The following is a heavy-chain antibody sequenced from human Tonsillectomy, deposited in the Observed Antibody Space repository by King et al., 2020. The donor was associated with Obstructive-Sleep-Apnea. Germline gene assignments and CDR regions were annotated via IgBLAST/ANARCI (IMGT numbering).Heavy chain of an antibody. CDR3: ARGRFGDSEAYFDY. D-gene: IGHD4-17*01. CDR1: GGSISSAGYY. Sequence: VPLQESGPGLVKPSQTLSLTCTVSGGSISSAGYYWRWIRQHPGKGLEWIGYIYYSGSTYYNPSLKSRVTISIDTSKNHFSLKLISVTAADTAVYYCARGRFGDSEAYFDYWGQGTLVTVSS. V-gene: IGHV4-31*03. CDR2: IYYSGST. J-gene: IGHJ4*02.